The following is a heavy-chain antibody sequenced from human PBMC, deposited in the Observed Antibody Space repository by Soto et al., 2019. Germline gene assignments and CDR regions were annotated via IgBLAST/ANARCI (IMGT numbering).Heavy chain of an antibody. D-gene: IGHD2-15*01. J-gene: IGHJ5*02. CDR2: IYYSGGT. V-gene: IGHV4-30-4*01. CDR3: ARLVQLLQGGWFDP. CDR1: GGSISSGDYY. Sequence: QVQLQESGPGLVKPSQTLSLTCTVSGGSISSGDYYWSWIRQPPGKGLEWIGYIYYSGGTYYNPSLKSRVTISVDTSKNQFSLTLSSVTAADTAVYYCARLVQLLQGGWFDPWGQGTLVTVSS.